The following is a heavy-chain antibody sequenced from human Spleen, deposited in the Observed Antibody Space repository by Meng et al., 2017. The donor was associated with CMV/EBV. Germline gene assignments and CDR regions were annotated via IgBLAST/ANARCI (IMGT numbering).Heavy chain of an antibody. D-gene: IGHD2-2*01. J-gene: IGHJ6*02. V-gene: IGHV3-23*01. Sequence: GESLKISCATSGFTFSSHAMSWVRQAPGKGLEWVSAISGSGGDTYYADSVKGRFTISRDNFNTMLYLEMNSLRAEDTALYYCARDHPYCSSRSCYDHFYYAMDVWGRGTTVTVSS. CDR1: GFTFSSHA. CDR2: ISGSGGDT. CDR3: ARDHPYCSSRSCYDHFYYAMDV.